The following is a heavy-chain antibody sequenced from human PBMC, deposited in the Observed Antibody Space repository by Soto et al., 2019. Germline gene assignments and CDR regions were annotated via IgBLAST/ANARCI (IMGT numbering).Heavy chain of an antibody. CDR3: AKDRAVADPEAIDY. J-gene: IGHJ4*02. CDR1: GFTFSSYG. Sequence: QVQLVESGGGVVQPGRSLRLSCAASGFTFSSYGMHWVRQAPGKGLEWVAVISYDGSNKYYADSVKGRFTISRDNSKSTLYLQMNSLRAEDTAVYYCAKDRAVADPEAIDYWGQGTLVTVSS. D-gene: IGHD6-19*01. V-gene: IGHV3-30*18. CDR2: ISYDGSNK.